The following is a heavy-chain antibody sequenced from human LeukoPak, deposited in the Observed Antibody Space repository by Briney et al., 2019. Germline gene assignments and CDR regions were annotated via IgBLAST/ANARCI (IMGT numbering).Heavy chain of an antibody. V-gene: IGHV3-23*01. Sequence: GGSLRLSCAASGFTFSSYAMSWVRQAAGKGLEWVSAISGSGGSTYYADSVKGRFTISRNNSMNTLYLQMNSLRAEDTAVYYCAKDFISGYDYVVYWGQGTLVTVSS. D-gene: IGHD5-12*01. CDR1: GFTFSSYA. CDR2: ISGSGGST. CDR3: AKDFISGYDYVVY. J-gene: IGHJ4*02.